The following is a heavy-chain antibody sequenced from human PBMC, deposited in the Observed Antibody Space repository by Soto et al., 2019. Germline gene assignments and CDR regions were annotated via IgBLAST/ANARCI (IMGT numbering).Heavy chain of an antibody. D-gene: IGHD2-21*02. CDR3: AREGLCGNSYFDY. CDR2: ISYSGRT. Sequence: QVQLQESGPGLVKPSQTLSLTCTVSGGSISSGGYYWSWIRQHPGKGLEWIGYISYSGRTYYNPALKSRVTISVDTSKNQVALKLSSVTAADTAVYYCAREGLCGNSYFDYWGQGTLVTGSS. CDR1: GGSISSGGYY. J-gene: IGHJ4*02. V-gene: IGHV4-31*03.